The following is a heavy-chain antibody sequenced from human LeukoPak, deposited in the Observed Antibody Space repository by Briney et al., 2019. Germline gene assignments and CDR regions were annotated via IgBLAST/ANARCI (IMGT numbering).Heavy chain of an antibody. CDR3: AKGDQWLSDVFDS. J-gene: IGHJ4*02. V-gene: IGHV3-7*03. CDR1: GFTFSSYW. D-gene: IGHD6-19*01. CDR2: IKQDGSEK. Sequence: GGSLRLSCAASGFTFSSYWMSWVRQAPGKGLEWVANIKQDGSEKYYVDSVKGRFTISRDNSKNTLYLHMNSLRAEDTAIYYCAKGDQWLSDVFDSWGQGTLVSVSS.